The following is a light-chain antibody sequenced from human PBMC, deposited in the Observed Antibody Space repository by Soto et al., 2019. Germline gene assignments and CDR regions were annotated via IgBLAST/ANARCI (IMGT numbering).Light chain of an antibody. V-gene: IGLV4-60*02. Sequence: QSVLTQSSSASASLGSSVKLTCTLSSGHSSYIIAWHQQQPGKAPRYLMKLEGSGSYNKGSGVPDRFSGSSSGADRYLTISNLPFEDEADYYCVPWDSNTRVFGGGTKLTVL. CDR3: VPWDSNTRV. J-gene: IGLJ3*02. CDR2: LEGSGSY. CDR1: SGHSSYI.